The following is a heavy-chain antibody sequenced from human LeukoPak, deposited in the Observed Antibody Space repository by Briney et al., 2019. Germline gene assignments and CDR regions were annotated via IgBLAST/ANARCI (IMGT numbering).Heavy chain of an antibody. D-gene: IGHD3-9*01. J-gene: IGHJ5*02. CDR3: AKDWHILTGRNCFDP. V-gene: IGHV1-2*02. Sequence: ASVKVSCKASGYTFTSYDINWVRQATGQGLEWMGWINPNSGGTNYAQKFQGRVTMSTDTSTSTAYMELRSLRFDDTAIYYCAKDWHILTGRNCFDPWGQGTLVTVSS. CDR2: INPNSGGT. CDR1: GYTFTSYD.